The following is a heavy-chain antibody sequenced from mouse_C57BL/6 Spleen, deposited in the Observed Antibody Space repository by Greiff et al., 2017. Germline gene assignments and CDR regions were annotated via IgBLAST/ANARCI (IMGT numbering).Heavy chain of an antibody. D-gene: IGHD2-1*01. CDR2: IHPNSGST. Sequence: QVQLQQPGAELVKPGASVKLSCKASGYTFTSYWMHWVKQRPGQGLEWIGMIHPNSGSTNYNEQVQSKATLTVDKSSSTAYMQLSSLTSEDSAVYYCARGDLLLYFDVWGTGTTVTVSS. CDR3: ARGDLLLYFDV. J-gene: IGHJ1*03. V-gene: IGHV1-64*01. CDR1: GYTFTSYW.